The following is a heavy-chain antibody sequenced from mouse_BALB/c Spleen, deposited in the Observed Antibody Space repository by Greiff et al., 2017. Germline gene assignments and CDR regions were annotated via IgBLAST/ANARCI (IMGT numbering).Heavy chain of an antibody. J-gene: IGHJ4*01. D-gene: IGHD2-14*01. CDR3: ARGGGYDVWGYYAMDY. Sequence: EVQLQQSGAELVKPGASVKLSCTASGFNIKDTYMHWVKQRPEQGLEWIGRIDPANGNTKYDPKFQGKATITADTSSNTAYLQHSNLTSEDTAVYYCARGGGYDVWGYYAMDYWGQGTSVTVSS. CDR2: IDPANGNT. V-gene: IGHV14-3*02. CDR1: GFNIKDTY.